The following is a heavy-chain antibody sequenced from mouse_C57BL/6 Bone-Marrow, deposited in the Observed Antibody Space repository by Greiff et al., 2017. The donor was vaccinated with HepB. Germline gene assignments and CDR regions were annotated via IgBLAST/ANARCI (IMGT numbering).Heavy chain of an antibody. J-gene: IGHJ1*03. CDR1: GFTFSDYG. CDR3: ARKGDYYGSSYWYFDV. V-gene: IGHV5-15*01. Sequence: EVQLVESGGGLVQPGGSLKLSCAASGFTFSDYGMAWVRQAPRKGPEWVAFISNLAYRIYYADTVTGRFTISRETAKNTLYLEMSRLRSEDTAMYYCARKGDYYGSSYWYFDVWGTGTTVTVSS. CDR2: ISNLAYRI. D-gene: IGHD1-1*01.